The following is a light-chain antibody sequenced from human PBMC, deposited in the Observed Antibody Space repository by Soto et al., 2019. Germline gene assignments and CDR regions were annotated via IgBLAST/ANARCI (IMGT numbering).Light chain of an antibody. CDR3: QQYSSFPYS. CDR1: RTIGDW. CDR2: GVS. V-gene: IGKV1-5*01. J-gene: IGKJ2*03. Sequence: DIQLTQSPSTLSASVGDTVTFACRTSRTIGDWVAWYQQKPGKAPKLLIYGVSTLESGVTSRFSGSGSGTDLTLTVSSLQPDDFATDYCQQYSSFPYSFGPGTKVDFK.